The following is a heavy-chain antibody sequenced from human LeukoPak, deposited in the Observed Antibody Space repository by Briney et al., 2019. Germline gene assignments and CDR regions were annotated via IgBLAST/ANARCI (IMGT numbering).Heavy chain of an antibody. CDR2: INHSGST. D-gene: IGHD3-3*01. CDR3: ARGGTTYYDFWSGYPNWFDP. CDR1: GGSFSGYY. Sequence: SETLSVTCAVYGGSFSGYYWSWIRQPPGKGLEWIGEINHSGSTNYNPSLKSRVTISVDTSKNQFSLKLSSVTAADTAVYYCARGGTTYYDFWSGYPNWFDPWGQGTLVTVSS. V-gene: IGHV4-34*01. J-gene: IGHJ5*02.